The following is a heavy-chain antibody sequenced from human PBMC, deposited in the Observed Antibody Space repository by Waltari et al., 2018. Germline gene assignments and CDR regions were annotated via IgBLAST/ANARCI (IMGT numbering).Heavy chain of an antibody. J-gene: IGHJ5*02. V-gene: IGHV4-38-2*02. CDR3: ARYSSGWLGSWFDP. CDR2: IYHSGST. CDR1: GYSISSGYY. Sequence: QVQLQESGPGLVKPSETLSLTCTVSGYSISSGYYWGWIRPPPGKGLEWIGSIYHSGSTYYNPSLKSRVTISVDTSKNQFSLKLSSVTAADTAVYYCARYSSGWLGSWFDPWGQGTLVTVSS. D-gene: IGHD6-19*01.